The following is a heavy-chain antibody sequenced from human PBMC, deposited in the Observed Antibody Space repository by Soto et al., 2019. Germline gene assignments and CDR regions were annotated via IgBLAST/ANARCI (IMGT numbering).Heavy chain of an antibody. Sequence: QLQLQESGPGLVKPSETLSLTCTVSGGSISSSSYYWGWIRQPPGKGLEWIGSIYYSGSTYYNPSLKSRVTIPVDTSKNQFSLRLSAVTAADTAVYYRARRGGVGATTSDSWGQGTLVTVSS. CDR3: ARRGGVGATTSDS. CDR2: IYYSGST. J-gene: IGHJ4*02. CDR1: GGSISSSSYY. V-gene: IGHV4-39*01. D-gene: IGHD1-26*01.